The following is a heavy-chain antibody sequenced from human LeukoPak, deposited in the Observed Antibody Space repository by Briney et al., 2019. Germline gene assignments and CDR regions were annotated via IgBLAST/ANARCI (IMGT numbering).Heavy chain of an antibody. CDR1: GGSISSGDYY. Sequence: PSQTLSLTCTVSGGSISSGDYYWRWIRQPPGKGLEWIGYIYYSGSTYYNPSLKSRVTISVDTSKNQFSLKLSSVTAADTAVYYCARRISTRRGETCSSTSCYFDYWGQGTLVTVSS. V-gene: IGHV4-30-4*08. CDR2: IYYSGST. D-gene: IGHD2-2*01. CDR3: ARRISTRRGETCSSTSCYFDY. J-gene: IGHJ4*02.